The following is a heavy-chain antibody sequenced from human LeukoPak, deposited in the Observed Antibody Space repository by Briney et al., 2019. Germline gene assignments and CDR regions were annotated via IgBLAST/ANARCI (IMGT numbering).Heavy chain of an antibody. D-gene: IGHD3-10*01. V-gene: IGHV4-30-4*01. CDR3: ARGYGSGSYYYGWFDP. J-gene: IGHJ5*02. Sequence: SQTLSLTCTVSGGSISSGDYHWNWIRQSPGKGLEWIGFIHDSGSTYYNPSLKSRLTISVDMSKKQISLKLSSVTAADTAVYYCARGYGSGSYYYGWFDPWGQGTLVTVSS. CDR1: GGSISSGDYH. CDR2: IHDSGST.